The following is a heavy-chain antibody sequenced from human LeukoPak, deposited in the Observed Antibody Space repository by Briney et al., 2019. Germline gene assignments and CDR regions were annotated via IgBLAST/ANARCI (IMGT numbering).Heavy chain of an antibody. J-gene: IGHJ4*02. CDR2: ISYDGSNK. V-gene: IGHV3-30-3*01. CDR3: AREGLRRRYFDY. CDR1: GFTFSSYA. D-gene: IGHD4-17*01. Sequence: QPGRSLRLSCAASGFTFSSYAMHWVRQAPGKGLEWVAVISYDGSNKYYADSVKGRFTISRDNSKNTLYLQMNSQRAEDTAVYYCAREGLRRRYFDYWGQGTLVTVSS.